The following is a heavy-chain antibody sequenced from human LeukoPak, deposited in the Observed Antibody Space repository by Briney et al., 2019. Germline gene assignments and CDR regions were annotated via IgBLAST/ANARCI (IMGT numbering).Heavy chain of an antibody. D-gene: IGHD1-26*01. CDR3: ARDRGDSGSYFDY. J-gene: IGHJ4*02. CDR1: GFTFSNYT. Sequence: PGGSLRLSCAASGFTFSNYTMNWVRQAPGKGLEWVSYISSSSSTKYYADSAKGRFTISRDNAKNSLYLQMNSLRAEDTAVYYCARDRGDSGSYFDYWGQGTLVTVSS. CDR2: ISSSSSTK. V-gene: IGHV3-48*01.